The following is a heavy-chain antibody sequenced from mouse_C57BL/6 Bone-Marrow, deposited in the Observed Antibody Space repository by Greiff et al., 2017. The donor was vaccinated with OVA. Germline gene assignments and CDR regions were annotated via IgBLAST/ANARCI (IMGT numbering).Heavy chain of an antibody. D-gene: IGHD2-1*01. J-gene: IGHJ2*01. CDR2: IHPNSGST. CDR1: GYTFTSYW. Sequence: VQLQQPGAELVKPGASVKLSCKASGYTFTSYWMHWVKQRPGQGLEWIGMIHPNSGSTNYNEKFKSKATLTVDKSSSTAYMQLSSLTSEDSAVYYCARERDGNYFFDYWGQGTTLTVSS. V-gene: IGHV1-64*01. CDR3: ARERDGNYFFDY.